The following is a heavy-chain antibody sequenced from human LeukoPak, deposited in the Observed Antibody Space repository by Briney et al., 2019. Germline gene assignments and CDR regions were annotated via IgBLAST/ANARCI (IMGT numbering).Heavy chain of an antibody. CDR1: GITFSSYW. D-gene: IGHD6-25*01. CDR3: AREGDSTGFDY. Sequence: SGGSLRLSCAASGITFSSYWMHWVRQAPGKGLVWVSGINSDGSSTRYADAVKGRFTISRDNAKNTLYLQMNSLRAEDTAVYYCAREGDSTGFDYWGQGTLVTVSS. CDR2: INSDGSST. V-gene: IGHV3-74*01. J-gene: IGHJ4*02.